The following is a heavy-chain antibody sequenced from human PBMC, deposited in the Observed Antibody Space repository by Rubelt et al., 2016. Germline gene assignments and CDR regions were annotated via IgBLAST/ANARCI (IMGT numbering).Heavy chain of an antibody. CDR3: ARGPSGFRPCDY. D-gene: IGHD6-19*01. CDR2: INTDGSSI. J-gene: IGHJ4*02. V-gene: IGHV3-74*01. CDR1: GFSFSNYW. Sequence: SGGGLVQPGGSLRLSCAASGFSFSNYWMYWVRQAPGKGLVWVSRINTDGSSITYADSVKGRFTISRDNSKNTLYLQMNSLRAEDTAVYSCARGPSGFRPCDYWGQGTLVTVSS.